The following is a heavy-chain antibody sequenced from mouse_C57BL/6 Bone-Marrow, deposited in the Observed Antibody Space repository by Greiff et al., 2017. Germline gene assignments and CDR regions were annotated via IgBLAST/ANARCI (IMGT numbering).Heavy chain of an antibody. V-gene: IGHV1-50*01. CDR2: IDPSDSYT. CDR1: GYTFTSYW. D-gene: IGHD2-1*01. CDR3: ADGNYVGFAY. J-gene: IGHJ3*01. Sequence: QVQLQQPGAELVKPGASVKLSCKASGYTFTSYWMQWVKQRPGQGLEWIGEIDPSDSYTNYNQKFKGKATLTVDTSSSTAYMQLSSLTSEDSAVYYCADGNYVGFAYWGQGTLVTVSA.